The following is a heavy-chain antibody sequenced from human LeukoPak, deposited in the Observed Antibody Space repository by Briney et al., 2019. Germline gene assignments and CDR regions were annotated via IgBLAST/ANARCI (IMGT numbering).Heavy chain of an antibody. CDR3: ARGAYYDILTTYGY. J-gene: IGHJ4*02. V-gene: IGHV1-18*01. D-gene: IGHD3-9*01. CDR1: GYTFTSYG. CDR2: ISAYNGNT. Sequence: ASVKVSCKASGYTFTSYGISWVRQAPGQGLEWMGWISAYNGNTNYAQKLQGRVTMTTDTSTSTAYMELRSLRSDDTAVYYCARGAYYDILTTYGYWGQGTLVTVSS.